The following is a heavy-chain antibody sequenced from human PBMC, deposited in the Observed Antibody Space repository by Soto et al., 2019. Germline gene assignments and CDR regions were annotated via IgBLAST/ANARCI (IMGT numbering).Heavy chain of an antibody. CDR1: GGSIRSDSYY. J-gene: IGHJ4*02. CDR2: IYYSGST. CDR3: ARDLGYYYGSGSYYPTFDY. V-gene: IGHV4-61*01. Sequence: SETLSLTCTVSGGSIRSDSYYWGWLRQPPGKGLEWIGYIYYSGSTNYNPSLKSRVTISVDTSKNQFSLKLSSVTAADTAVYYCARDLGYYYGSGSYYPTFDYWGQGTLVTVSS. D-gene: IGHD3-10*01.